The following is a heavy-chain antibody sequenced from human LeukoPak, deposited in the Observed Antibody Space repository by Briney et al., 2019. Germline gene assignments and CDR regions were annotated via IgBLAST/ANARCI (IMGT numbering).Heavy chain of an antibody. Sequence: ASVKVSCKASGYTFTSYDINWVRQATGQGLEWMGWMNPNSGNTGYAQKFQGRVIITRNTSISTAYMELSSLRSEDTAVYYCARYSPYYDFWSGYPDAFDIWGQGTMVTXX. J-gene: IGHJ3*02. CDR2: MNPNSGNT. CDR1: GYTFTSYD. D-gene: IGHD3-3*01. CDR3: ARYSPYYDFWSGYPDAFDI. V-gene: IGHV1-8*03.